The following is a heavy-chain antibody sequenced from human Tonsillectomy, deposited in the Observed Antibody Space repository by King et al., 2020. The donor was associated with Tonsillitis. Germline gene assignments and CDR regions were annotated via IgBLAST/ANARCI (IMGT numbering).Heavy chain of an antibody. V-gene: IGHV1-2*04. J-gene: IGHJ5*02. CDR1: GYTFTGYY. CDR3: ARGNDFWSGYYVGWFDP. D-gene: IGHD3-3*01. CDR2: INPNSGGT. Sequence: VQLVESGAEVKKPGASVKVSCKASGYTFTGYYMHWVRQAPGQGLEWMGWINPNSGGTNYAQKFQGWVTMTRDTSISTAYMELSRLRSDDTAGYYCARGNDFWSGYYVGWFDPWGQGTLVTVSS.